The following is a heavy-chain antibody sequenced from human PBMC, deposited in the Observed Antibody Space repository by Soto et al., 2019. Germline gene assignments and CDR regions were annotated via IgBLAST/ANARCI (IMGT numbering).Heavy chain of an antibody. CDR1: GGTFSSYA. J-gene: IGHJ3*02. Sequence: SVKVSCKASGGTFSSYAISWVRQAPGQGLEWMGGIIPIFGTANYAQKFQGRVTITADESTSTAYMELSSLRSEDTAVYYCARGSRDYVWGSYRLYDAFDIWGQGTMVTVSS. CDR3: ARGSRDYVWGSYRLYDAFDI. V-gene: IGHV1-69*13. CDR2: IIPIFGTA. D-gene: IGHD3-16*02.